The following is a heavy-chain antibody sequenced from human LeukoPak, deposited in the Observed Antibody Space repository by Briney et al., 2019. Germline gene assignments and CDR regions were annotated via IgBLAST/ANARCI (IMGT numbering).Heavy chain of an antibody. CDR3: ARGSQFSFDY. CDR1: GYTFTSYG. J-gene: IGHJ4*02. D-gene: IGHD5-24*01. V-gene: IGHV1-2*02. CDR2: INPNSGGT. Sequence: GASVKVSCKAYGYTFTSYGISWMRQAPGEGLEWMGWINPNSGGTNYAQKFQGRVTMTRDTSISTAYMELSRLRSDDTAVYYCARGSQFSFDYWGQGTLVTVSS.